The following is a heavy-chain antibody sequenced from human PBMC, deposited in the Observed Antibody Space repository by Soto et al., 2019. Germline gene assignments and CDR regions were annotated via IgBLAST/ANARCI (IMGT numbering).Heavy chain of an antibody. CDR2: INAGNGNT. CDR3: ARELWFGEFHYYYYGMDV. D-gene: IGHD3-10*01. Sequence: QVQLVQSGAEVKKPGASVKVSCKASGYTFTSYAMHWVRQAPGQRLEWMGWINAGNGNTKYSQKFQGRVTITRDTSASTAYMELSSLRSEDTAVYYCARELWFGEFHYYYYGMDVWCQGTTVTVSS. J-gene: IGHJ6*02. V-gene: IGHV1-3*01. CDR1: GYTFTSYA.